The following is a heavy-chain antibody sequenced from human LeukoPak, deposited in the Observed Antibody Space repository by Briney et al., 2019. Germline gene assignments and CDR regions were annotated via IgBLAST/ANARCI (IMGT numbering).Heavy chain of an antibody. D-gene: IGHD6-6*01. J-gene: IGHJ3*02. Sequence: GGSLRLSCAASGFTFITYNMYWVRQAPGKGLEWVSSITSSSIHTFYADSVRGRFTISRDNAKNSLYLQMNSLRAEDTAVYYCARGKLSAGAFDIWGQGTMVTVSS. CDR2: ITSSSIHT. CDR1: GFTFITYN. CDR3: ARGKLSAGAFDI. V-gene: IGHV3-21*04.